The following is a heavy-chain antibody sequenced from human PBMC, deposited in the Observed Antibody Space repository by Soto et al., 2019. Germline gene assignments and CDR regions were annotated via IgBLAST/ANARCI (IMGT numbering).Heavy chain of an antibody. V-gene: IGHV3-23*01. CDR1: GFTFSSYA. D-gene: IGHD2-15*01. CDR3: AKRRGAGGHFDY. Sequence: GGSLRLSCAASGFTFSSYAMGWVRQGPGKGLEWVAVVSIGGSTHYADSVRGRFTISRDNSKNTLSLQMNSPTAEDTAVYFCAKRRGAGGHFDYWGQGALVTVSS. J-gene: IGHJ4*02. CDR2: VSIGGST.